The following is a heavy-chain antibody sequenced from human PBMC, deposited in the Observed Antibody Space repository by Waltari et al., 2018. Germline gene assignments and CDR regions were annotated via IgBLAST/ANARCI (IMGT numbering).Heavy chain of an antibody. CDR2: IGGSSST. CDR3: VRLRYDLVRYFDY. D-gene: IGHD4-17*01. Sequence: QVQLQESGPGLVKPSETLSLTCAVSGDSVSSSDWWSWIRQPPGKGLEWIGHIGGSSSTTYYGSSLSSRVTISKDTSKNQFSLQLISVTAADTAVYYCVRLRYDLVRYFDYWGQGVLVTVSS. J-gene: IGHJ4*02. CDR1: GDSVSSSDW. V-gene: IGHV4-4*02.